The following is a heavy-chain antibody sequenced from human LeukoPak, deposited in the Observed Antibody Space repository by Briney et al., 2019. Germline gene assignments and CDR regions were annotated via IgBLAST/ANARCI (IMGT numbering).Heavy chain of an antibody. CDR3: AGLVVPAARGMNY. CDR1: GGSFSGYY. Sequence: SETLSLTCAVYGGSFSGYYWSWIRQPPGKGLEWIGEINHSGSTNYNPSLKSRVTISVDTSKNQFSLKLSSVTAADTAVYYCAGLVVPAARGMNYWGQGTLVSVSS. CDR2: INHSGST. J-gene: IGHJ4*02. V-gene: IGHV4-34*01. D-gene: IGHD2-2*01.